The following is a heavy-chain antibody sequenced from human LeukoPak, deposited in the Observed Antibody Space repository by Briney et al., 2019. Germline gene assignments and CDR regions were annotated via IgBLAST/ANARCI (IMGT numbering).Heavy chain of an antibody. CDR3: ARNGGNSDFDY. CDR1: GGSISTSDW. D-gene: IGHD4-23*01. Sequence: SETLSLTCAVSGGSISTSDWWTWVRQPLGKGLEWIGEILHSGSTNYNPSLKSRVTISLDKSKSQFSLKLTSVTAADTAVYYCARNGGNSDFDYWGQGILVTVSS. V-gene: IGHV4-4*02. J-gene: IGHJ4*02. CDR2: ILHSGST.